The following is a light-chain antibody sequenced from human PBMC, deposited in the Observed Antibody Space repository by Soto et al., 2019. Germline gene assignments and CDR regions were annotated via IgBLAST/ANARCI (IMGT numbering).Light chain of an antibody. J-gene: IGKJ1*01. CDR2: WAS. V-gene: IGKV4-1*01. CDR3: QQYYSTPWT. CDR1: QSVLYSPNNKNY. Sequence: DIVMTQSPDSLAVSLGERATFNCKSSQSVLYSPNNKNYLAWYQQKPGQPPKLLIYWASTREAGVPDRFSGSGSGTDFTLTISSLQAEDVAVYYCQQYYSTPWTFGQGTKVDI.